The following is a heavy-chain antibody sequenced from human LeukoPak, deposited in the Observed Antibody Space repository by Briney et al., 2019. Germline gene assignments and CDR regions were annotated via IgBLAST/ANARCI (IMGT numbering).Heavy chain of an antibody. CDR3: ARVVPDFINWFDP. CDR2: INPNSGGT. Sequence: ASVKVSCKASGYTFTGYYMHWVRQAPGQGLEWMGRINPNSGGTNYAQKFQGRVTMTRDTSISTAYMELSRLRSDDTAVYYCARVVPDFINWFDPWGQGTLVTVSS. D-gene: IGHD2-2*01. J-gene: IGHJ5*02. V-gene: IGHV1-2*06. CDR1: GYTFTGYY.